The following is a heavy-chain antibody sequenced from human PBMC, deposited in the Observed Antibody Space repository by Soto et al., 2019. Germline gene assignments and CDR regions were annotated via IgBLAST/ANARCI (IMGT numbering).Heavy chain of an antibody. CDR1: GFRVSDYW. D-gene: IGHD6-13*01. CDR2: VSNEGSK. J-gene: IGHJ5*02. V-gene: IGHV3-74*01. CDR3: ARDRQLVQDWFEP. Sequence: EVHLVESGGGLVQPGGSLRLACAGSGFRVSDYWMHWVRQAPGKGLVWVSRVSNEGSKEYADFVKGRFTLSKDNAKNTLYLEMDSLSVEDTAIYYCARDRQLVQDWFEPWGQGTLVTVSS.